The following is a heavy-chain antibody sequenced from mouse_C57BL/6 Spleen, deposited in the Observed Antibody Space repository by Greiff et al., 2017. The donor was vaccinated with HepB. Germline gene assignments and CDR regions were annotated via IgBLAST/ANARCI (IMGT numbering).Heavy chain of an antibody. CDR1: GFSLTSYG. CDR2: IWSGGST. D-gene: IGHD2-4*01. V-gene: IGHV2-2*01. CDR3: ARRGYDYDGYAMDY. J-gene: IGHJ4*01. Sequence: VQLKESGPGLVQPSQSLSITCTVSGFSLTSYGVHWVRQSPGKGLEWLGVIWSGGSTDYNAAFISRLSISKDNSKSQVFFKMNSLQADDTAIYYCARRGYDYDGYAMDYWGQGTSVTVSS.